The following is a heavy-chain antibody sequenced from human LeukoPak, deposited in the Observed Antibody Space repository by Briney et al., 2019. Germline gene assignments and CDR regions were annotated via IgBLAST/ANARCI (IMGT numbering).Heavy chain of an antibody. CDR1: GYTFTGYY. CDR2: INPNSGGT. D-gene: IGHD6-19*01. V-gene: IGHV1-2*02. J-gene: IGHJ5*02. Sequence: ASVKVSCKASGYTFTGYYMHWVRQAPGQGLEWMGWINPNSGGTNYAQKFQGRVTMTRDTSISTAYMELSRLRSDDTAVYYCTRQVQGRRWLALSSGVPGQLGFDPWGQGTLVTVSS. CDR3: TRQVQGRRWLALSSGVPGQLGFDP.